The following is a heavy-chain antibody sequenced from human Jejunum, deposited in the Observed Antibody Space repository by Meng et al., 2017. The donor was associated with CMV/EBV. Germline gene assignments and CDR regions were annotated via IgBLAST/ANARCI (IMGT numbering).Heavy chain of an antibody. D-gene: IGHD1-1*01. Sequence: ISFKGSGYSFSRHWIGWVRQMPGKGLEWMAIIYPGDPDTRYSPSFQGQVTISADKSINTAYLQWSSLQASDTAIYYCARGTSGFDSWGQGTLVTVSS. V-gene: IGHV5-51*01. CDR1: GYSFSRHW. J-gene: IGHJ4*02. CDR3: ARGTSGFDS. CDR2: IYPGDPDT.